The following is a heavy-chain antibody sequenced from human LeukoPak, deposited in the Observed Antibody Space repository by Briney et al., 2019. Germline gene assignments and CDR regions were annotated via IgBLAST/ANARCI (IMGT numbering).Heavy chain of an antibody. CDR2: INHSGST. J-gene: IGHJ4*02. V-gene: IGHV4-34*01. CDR3: ARDLPPLGSGYYIGY. Sequence: SETLSLTCAVYGGSFSGYYWSWVRQPPGKGLEGIGEINHSGSTNSTPSLKSRVTISVDTSKNQFSLKLSSATAADTAVYYCARDLPPLGSGYYIGYWGQGPLVTVSS. CDR1: GGSFSGYY. D-gene: IGHD3-3*01.